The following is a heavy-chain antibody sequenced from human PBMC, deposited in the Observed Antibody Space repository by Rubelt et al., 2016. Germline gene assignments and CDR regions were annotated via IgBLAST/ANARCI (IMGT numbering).Heavy chain of an antibody. V-gene: IGHV3-9*01. CDR3: AKVAYCSGTSCYRGFDH. D-gene: IGHD2-2*02. J-gene: IGHJ4*02. CDR2: ISWNSGSI. Sequence: GRSLRLSCAASGFTFDDYAMHWVRQAPGKGLEWVSGISWNSGSIGYADSVKGRFTISRDNSKNTLYLQMHSLRVEDTAVYYCAKVAYCSGTSCYRGFDHWGQGTLVTVSS. CDR1: GFTFDDYA.